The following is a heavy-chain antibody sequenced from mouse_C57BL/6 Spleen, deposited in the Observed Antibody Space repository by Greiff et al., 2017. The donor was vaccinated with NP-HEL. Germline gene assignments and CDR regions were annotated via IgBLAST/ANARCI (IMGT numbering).Heavy chain of an antibody. Sequence: VQLQQPGAELVKPGASVKLSCKASGYTFTSYWMHWVKQRPGQGLEWIGMIHPNSGSTNYNEKFKSKATLTVAKSSSTAYMQLSRLTSEDSAVYYCARGDSNDDYVDDWGQGTTLTVSS. CDR1: GYTFTSYW. CDR2: IHPNSGST. V-gene: IGHV1-64*01. J-gene: IGHJ2*01. D-gene: IGHD2-12*01. CDR3: ARGDSNDDYVDD.